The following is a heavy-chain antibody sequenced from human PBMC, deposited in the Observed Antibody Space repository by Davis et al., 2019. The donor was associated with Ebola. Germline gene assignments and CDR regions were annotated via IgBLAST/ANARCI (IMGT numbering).Heavy chain of an antibody. D-gene: IGHD2-2*01. CDR3: ARRSYFSIWFDP. V-gene: IGHV4-34*01. CDR2: INHSGST. J-gene: IGHJ5*02. CDR1: GGSFSGYY. Sequence: SETLSLTCAVYGGSFSGYYWSWIRQPPGKGLEWIGEINHSGSTNYNPSLKSRVTISVDTSKNQFSLKLSSVTAADTAVYYCARRSYFSIWFDPWGQGTLVTVSS.